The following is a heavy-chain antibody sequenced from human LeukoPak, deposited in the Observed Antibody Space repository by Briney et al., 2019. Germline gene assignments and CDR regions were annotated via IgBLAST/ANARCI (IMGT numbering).Heavy chain of an antibody. CDR3: ARDPGSSSFDL. CDR2: INQDASVR. J-gene: IGHJ4*02. Sequence: GGSLRLSCAASGFSFSTYWVSWVRQTPEKGLEFVANINQDASVRNYMDSLKGRCTISRDNAKKSVYLEINSLRADDTAVYYCARDPGSSSFDLWGQGALVTVFS. V-gene: IGHV3-7*01. D-gene: IGHD6-13*01. CDR1: GFSFSTYW.